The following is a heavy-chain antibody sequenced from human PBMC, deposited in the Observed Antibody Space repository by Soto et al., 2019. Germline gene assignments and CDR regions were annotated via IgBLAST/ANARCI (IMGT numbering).Heavy chain of an antibody. CDR2: IYYSGST. CDR3: ARYSGYFTDAFDI. Sequence: QVQLQESGPGLVKPSETLSLTCTVSGGSISSYYWSWIRQPPGKGLEWIGYIYYSGSTNYNPSLKHRDSLSVDTAKNQFALKLTSVTAADTAVYYCARYSGYFTDAFDIWGQGTMVTVSS. D-gene: IGHD5-12*01. J-gene: IGHJ3*02. CDR1: GGSISSYY. V-gene: IGHV4-59*08.